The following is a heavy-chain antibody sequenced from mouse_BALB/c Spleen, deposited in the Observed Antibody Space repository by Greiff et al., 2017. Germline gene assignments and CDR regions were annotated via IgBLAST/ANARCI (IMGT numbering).Heavy chain of an antibody. V-gene: IGHV5-17*02. CDR1: GFTFSSFG. D-gene: IGHD2-3*01. J-gene: IGHJ4*01. Sequence: DVQLVESGGGLVQPGGSRKLSCAASGFTFSSFGMHWVRQAPEKGLEWVAYISSGSSTIYYADTVKGRFTISRDNPKNTLFLQMTSLRSEDTAMYDCASYDGYYVGAMDYWGQGTSVTVSS. CDR3: ASYDGYYVGAMDY. CDR2: ISSGSSTI.